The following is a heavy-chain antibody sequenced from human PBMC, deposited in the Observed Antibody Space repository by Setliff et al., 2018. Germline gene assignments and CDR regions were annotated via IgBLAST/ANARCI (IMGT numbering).Heavy chain of an antibody. CDR2: IYYSGST. V-gene: IGHV4-39*01. CDR3: ASWYYDFWSGYYIPGYFDY. CDR1: GGSISSSSYY. Sequence: SETLSLTCTVSGGSISSSSYYWGWIRQPPGKGLEWVGSIYYSGSTYYNPSLKSRVTISVDTSKNQFSLKLSSVTAADTAVYYCASWYYDFWSGYYIPGYFDYWGQGTLVTVSS. D-gene: IGHD3-3*01. J-gene: IGHJ4*02.